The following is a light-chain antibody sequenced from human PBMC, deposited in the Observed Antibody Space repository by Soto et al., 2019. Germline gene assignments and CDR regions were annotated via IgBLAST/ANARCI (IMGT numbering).Light chain of an antibody. CDR3: QHYNTHSRA. J-gene: IGKJ1*01. V-gene: IGKV1-5*03. CDR2: KAS. Sequence: DIQMTQSPSTLSASVGDRVNITCRASQSISTSLAWYQEKPGKAPKLLIYKASSLQSGVPSRFSGSGSGTEFTLTISSLQLDDFATYYCQHYNTHSRAFGQGTMVEIK. CDR1: QSISTS.